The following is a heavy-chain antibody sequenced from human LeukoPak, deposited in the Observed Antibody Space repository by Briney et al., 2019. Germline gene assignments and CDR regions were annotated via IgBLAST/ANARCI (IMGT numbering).Heavy chain of an antibody. D-gene: IGHD1-26*01. CDR3: ARGKPIVGANSYYYYMDV. V-gene: IGHV1-8*01. Sequence: GASVKVSCKASGYTFTSYDINWVRQATGQGREWMGGMNPNSGHTGYAQKFQGRVTVTRNTSISTAYMELSSLRSEDTAVYYCARGKPIVGANSYYYYMDVWGKGTTVTVSS. J-gene: IGHJ6*03. CDR2: MNPNSGHT. CDR1: GYTFTSYD.